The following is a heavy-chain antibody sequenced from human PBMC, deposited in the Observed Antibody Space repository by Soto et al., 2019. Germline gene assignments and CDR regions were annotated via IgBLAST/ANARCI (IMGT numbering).Heavy chain of an antibody. CDR1: GGSISDYY. CDR3: ARQPTTVVAGGDY. V-gene: IGHV4-59*08. Sequence: QVRLQESGPGLVKPSGTLSLTCTVSGGSISDYYWSWIRQPPGKGLEWIGYIYYTGSTNYNPSPKRRVTISLDTSKNQFSLKLTSVTAADTAVYYCARQPTTVVAGGDYWGQGTLVTVSS. J-gene: IGHJ4*02. CDR2: IYYTGST. D-gene: IGHD4-4*01.